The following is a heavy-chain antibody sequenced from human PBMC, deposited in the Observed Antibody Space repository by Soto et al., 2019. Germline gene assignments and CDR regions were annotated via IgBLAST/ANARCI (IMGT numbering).Heavy chain of an antibody. CDR2: INTDGSSN. CDR3: VRDPPQLVEAGTNRDHFDL. CDR1: GFTFKTYW. D-gene: IGHD1-1*01. J-gene: IGHJ4*02. Sequence: EVQLVESGGGLVQPGGSLRLSCAASGFTFKTYWMHWVRQAPGKGLGWVSRINTDGSSNIYVDSVKGRFTISRDTAENTLYLQTNNLRTEDTAVYYFVRDPPQLVEAGTNRDHFDLWCQGDLVTVSS. V-gene: IGHV3-74*01.